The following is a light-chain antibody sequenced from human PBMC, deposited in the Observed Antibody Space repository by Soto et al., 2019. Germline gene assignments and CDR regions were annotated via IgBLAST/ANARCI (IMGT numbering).Light chain of an antibody. Sequence: MTPSKASLSSSVGYIVTITCRASQSISSYLNWYQQKPGKAPKLLIYAASSLQSGVPSRFSGSGSGTDFTLTISSPQPEDFETYYWQQSYTFGQGTRL. CDR3: QQSYT. V-gene: IGKV1-39*01. CDR2: AAS. CDR1: QSISSY. J-gene: IGKJ5*01.